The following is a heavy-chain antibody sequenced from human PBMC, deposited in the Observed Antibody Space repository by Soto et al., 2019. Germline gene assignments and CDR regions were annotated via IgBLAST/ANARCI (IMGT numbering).Heavy chain of an antibody. CDR1: GFTVSSNY. CDR2: IYSGGST. V-gene: IGHV3-53*01. J-gene: IGHJ6*02. Sequence: GGSLRLSCAASGFTVSSNYMSWVRQAPGKGLEWVSVIYSGGSTYYADSVKGRFTISRDNSKNTLYLQMNSLRAEDTAVYYCAREAMYYDILTGYSPFGYYGMDVWGQGTTVTVSS. CDR3: AREAMYYDILTGYSPFGYYGMDV. D-gene: IGHD3-9*01.